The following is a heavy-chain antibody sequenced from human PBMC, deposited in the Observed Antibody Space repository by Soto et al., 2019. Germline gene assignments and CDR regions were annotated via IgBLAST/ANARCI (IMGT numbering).Heavy chain of an antibody. CDR1: GFTVSSNY. D-gene: IGHD3-3*01. Sequence: PGGSLRLSCAASGFTVSSNYMSWVRQAPGKGLEWVSVIYSGGSTYYADSVKGRFTISRDNSKNTLYLQMNSLRAEDTAVYYCARDGITIFGVVGCMDVWGQGTTVTVSS. V-gene: IGHV3-53*01. CDR2: IYSGGST. CDR3: ARDGITIFGVVGCMDV. J-gene: IGHJ6*02.